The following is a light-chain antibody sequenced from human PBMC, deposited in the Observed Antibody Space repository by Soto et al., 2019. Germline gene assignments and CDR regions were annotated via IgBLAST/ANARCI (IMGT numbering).Light chain of an antibody. CDR2: GAS. CDR3: QQYGSSPAWT. V-gene: IGKV3-20*01. CDR1: QSVSSSY. Sequence: EIVLTQSPGTLSLSPGERATLSCRASQSVSSSYLAWYQQKPGKAPRLLIYGASSSATGIPDRFSGSGSGTDFTLTISRLEPEAFAVYYCQQYGSSPAWTFGPGTKVDIK. J-gene: IGKJ3*01.